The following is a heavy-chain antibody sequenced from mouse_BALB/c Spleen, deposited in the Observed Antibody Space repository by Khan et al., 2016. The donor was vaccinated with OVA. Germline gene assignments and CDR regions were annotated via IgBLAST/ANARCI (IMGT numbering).Heavy chain of an antibody. Sequence: QVQLKQSGPGLVAPSQSLSITCTISGFSLTNYGVPWVRQPPGKGLEWLVVIWSDGSTTYNSALKSRLTISKDNSKNQVFLKMNSLQTDDTAVYFCARQPYYHYNIMDYWGQGTSVTVSS. CDR1: GFSLTNYG. CDR2: IWSDGST. J-gene: IGHJ4*01. D-gene: IGHD2-10*01. CDR3: ARQPYYHYNIMDY. V-gene: IGHV2-6-1*01.